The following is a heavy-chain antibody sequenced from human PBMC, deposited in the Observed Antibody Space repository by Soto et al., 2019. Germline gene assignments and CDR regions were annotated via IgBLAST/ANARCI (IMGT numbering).Heavy chain of an antibody. CDR3: AKTDTAMVSYYYYGMDV. CDR1: GFTFSSYA. D-gene: IGHD5-18*01. J-gene: IGHJ6*02. V-gene: IGHV3-23*01. CDR2: ISGSGGST. Sequence: PGGSLRLSCAASGFTFSSYAMSWVRQAPGKGLEWVSAISGSGGSTYYADSVKGRFTISRDNSKNTLYLQMNSLRAEDTAVYYCAKTDTAMVSYYYYGMDVWGQGTTVTVSS.